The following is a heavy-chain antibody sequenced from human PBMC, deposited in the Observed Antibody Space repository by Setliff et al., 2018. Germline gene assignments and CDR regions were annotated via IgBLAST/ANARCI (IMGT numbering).Heavy chain of an antibody. CDR1: GYTFLNYD. V-gene: IGHV1-3*01. J-gene: IGHJ4*02. Sequence: GASVKVSCKASGYTFLNYDIHWVRQAPGQGLEWMGWMNAGNGNTEYSQKFKGRVTLSRDTSANIAYMELRSLTPEDTAVYYCARGRAHYYFSGSFMDYWGQGTLVTVSS. CDR3: ARGRAHYYFSGSFMDY. D-gene: IGHD3-10*01. CDR2: MNAGNGNT.